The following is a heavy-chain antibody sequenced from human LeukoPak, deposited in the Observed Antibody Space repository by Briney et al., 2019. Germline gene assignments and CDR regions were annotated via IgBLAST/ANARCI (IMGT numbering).Heavy chain of an antibody. V-gene: IGHV3-30-3*01. Sequence: GRSLRLSCAASGFTFSSYAMHWVRQAPGKGLEWVAVISYDGGNKYYADSVKGRFTISRDNSKNTLYPQMNSLRAEDTAVYYCARDAVRGAPSPNYFDYWGQGTLVTVSS. CDR3: ARDAVRGAPSPNYFDY. CDR1: GFTFSSYA. D-gene: IGHD3-10*01. CDR2: ISYDGGNK. J-gene: IGHJ4*02.